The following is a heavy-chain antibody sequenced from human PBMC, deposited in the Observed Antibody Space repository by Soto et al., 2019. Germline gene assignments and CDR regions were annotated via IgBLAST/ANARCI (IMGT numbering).Heavy chain of an antibody. CDR2: ISYDGSNK. J-gene: IGHJ4*02. Sequence: GGSLRLSCAASGFTFSSYGMHWVRQAPGKGLEWVAVISYDGSNKYYADSVKGRFTISRDNSKNTLYLQMNSLRAEDTAVYYCAKDEGYGDAHFDYWGQGTLVTVSS. D-gene: IGHD4-17*01. CDR1: GFTFSSYG. V-gene: IGHV3-30*18. CDR3: AKDEGYGDAHFDY.